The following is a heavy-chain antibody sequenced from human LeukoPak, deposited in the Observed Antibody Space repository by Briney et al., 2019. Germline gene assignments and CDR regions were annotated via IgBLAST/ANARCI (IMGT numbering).Heavy chain of an antibody. CDR3: AKLKNYDFWSGYTPLDY. CDR2: IKQDGSEK. V-gene: IGHV3-7*03. CDR1: GFTFSSYW. Sequence: GGSLRLSCAASGFTFSSYWMSWVRQAPGKGLEWVANIKQDGSEKYYVDSVKGRFTISRDNAKNSLYLQMSSLRAEDTAVYYCAKLKNYDFWSGYTPLDYWGQGTLVTVSS. J-gene: IGHJ4*02. D-gene: IGHD3-3*01.